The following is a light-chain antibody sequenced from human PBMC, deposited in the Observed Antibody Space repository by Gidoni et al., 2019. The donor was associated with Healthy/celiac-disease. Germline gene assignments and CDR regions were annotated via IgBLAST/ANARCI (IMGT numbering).Light chain of an antibody. J-gene: IGKJ1*01. CDR2: GAS. CDR1: QSVSSSY. Sequence: DIVLTQSPGTLSLSPGERATLSCRASQSVSSSYLAWYQQKPGQAPRILIYGASSRATGIPDRFSGSGSGTDFTLTISRLETEDFAVYYGQQYGSSRWTFGQGTKVEIK. CDR3: QQYGSSRWT. V-gene: IGKV3-20*01.